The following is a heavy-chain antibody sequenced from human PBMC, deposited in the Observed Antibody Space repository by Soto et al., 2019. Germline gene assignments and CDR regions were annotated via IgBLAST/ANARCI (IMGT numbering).Heavy chain of an antibody. CDR1: GFTFSGSA. J-gene: IGHJ6*02. Sequence: GGSLRLSCAASGFTFSGSAMHWVRQASGKGLEWVGRIRSKVKSYATAYAASVNGRFIISRDDSKNTTFLQMNALKTEDTAVYYCSRHEVDYDFWCGSSAYYYYGMDVWGLGTTVTVSS. D-gene: IGHD3-3*01. CDR2: IRSKVKSYAT. V-gene: IGHV3-73*01. CDR3: SRHEVDYDFWCGSSAYYYYGMDV.